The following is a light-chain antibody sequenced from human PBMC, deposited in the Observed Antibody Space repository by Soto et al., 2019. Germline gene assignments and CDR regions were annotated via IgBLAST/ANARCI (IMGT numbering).Light chain of an antibody. CDR1: QGISTY. J-gene: IGKJ4*01. CDR2: GAS. CDR3: LQHDGYPLT. Sequence: DIQMTQSPSVISASVGDRVTITCRASQGISTYLAWFQQKPGKVPQRLIYGASSLQSGVPSRFSGSGSGTEFTLTISSLQPEDFAMYYCLQHDGYPLTFGGGTKV. V-gene: IGKV1-17*03.